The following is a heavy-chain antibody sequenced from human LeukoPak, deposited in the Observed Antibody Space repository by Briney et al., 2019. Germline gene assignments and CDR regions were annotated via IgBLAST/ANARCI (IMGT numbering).Heavy chain of an antibody. J-gene: IGHJ4*02. Sequence: GGSLRLSCAASGFTFSSYWMHWVRHAPGKGLVWVSRINSDGSSTSYADSVKGRFTISRDNAKNTLYLQMNSLRAEDTAVYYCARAGYGRTYFDYWGQGTLVTVSS. D-gene: IGHD5-18*01. CDR3: ARAGYGRTYFDY. V-gene: IGHV3-74*01. CDR2: INSDGSST. CDR1: GFTFSSYW.